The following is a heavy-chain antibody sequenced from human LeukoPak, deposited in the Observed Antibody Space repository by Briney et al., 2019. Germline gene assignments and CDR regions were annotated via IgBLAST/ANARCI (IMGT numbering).Heavy chain of an antibody. Sequence: SETLSLTCTVSGGSISSYYWSWIRQPPGKGLEWIGYISYSGRTNYNPSLKSRVTISVDTSKNQFSLRLSSVTAADTAVYYCARKTGDLYYFDYWGEGTLVTVSS. CDR1: GGSISSYY. D-gene: IGHD7-27*01. J-gene: IGHJ4*02. V-gene: IGHV4-59*01. CDR2: ISYSGRT. CDR3: ARKTGDLYYFDY.